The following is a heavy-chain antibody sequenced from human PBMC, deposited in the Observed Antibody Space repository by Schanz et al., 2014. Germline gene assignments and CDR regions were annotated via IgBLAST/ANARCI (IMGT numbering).Heavy chain of an antibody. Sequence: QVQLRESGPGLVKPSKTLSLTCTVSGGSISSYYWSWIRQPAGQGLEWVGRIFTGGSSDYNRSFKGRIPISIDTSKNYLSLILISVPAADTSVYFCARWKKDHYAFGTYRGNYYAVDVWGQGTTVIVSS. CDR2: IFTGGSS. D-gene: IGHD3-10*01. J-gene: IGHJ6*02. V-gene: IGHV4-4*07. CDR3: ARWKKDHYAFGTYRGNYYAVDV. CDR1: GGSISSYY.